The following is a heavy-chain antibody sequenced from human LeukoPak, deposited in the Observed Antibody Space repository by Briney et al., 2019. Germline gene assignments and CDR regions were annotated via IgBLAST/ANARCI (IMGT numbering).Heavy chain of an antibody. V-gene: IGHV4-4*07. CDR3: AREWTSGDGSGYPYSFDY. D-gene: IGHD3-22*01. J-gene: IGHJ4*02. Sequence: PSETLSLTCTVSGDSMSSFYWDWIRQPAGKGLQWIGRIYTSGVTNYNPSLKSRVTMSVDTSRNQFSLKLNSVTAADTAVYYCAREWTSGDGSGYPYSFDYWGPGTLVTVSS. CDR1: GDSMSSFY. CDR2: IYTSGVT.